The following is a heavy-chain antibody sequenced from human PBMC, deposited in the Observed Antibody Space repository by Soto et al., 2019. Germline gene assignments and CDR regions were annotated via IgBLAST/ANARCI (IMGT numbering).Heavy chain of an antibody. Sequence: SVKVSCKASGGTFSSYAISWVRQAPGQGLEWMGGIIPIFGTANYAQKFQGRVTITADKSTSTAYMELSSLRSEDTAVYYCARLSGYYTRLGLYGMDVWGQGTTVTVSS. CDR3: ARLSGYYTRLGLYGMDV. D-gene: IGHD3-3*01. CDR1: GGTFSSYA. CDR2: IIPIFGTA. V-gene: IGHV1-69*06. J-gene: IGHJ6*02.